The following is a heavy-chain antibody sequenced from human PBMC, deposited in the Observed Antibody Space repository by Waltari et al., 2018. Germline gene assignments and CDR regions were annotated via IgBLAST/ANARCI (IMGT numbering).Heavy chain of an antibody. V-gene: IGHV1-8*02. CDR3: ARVHYDFWSGYYI. CDR1: GYPFSDYE. CDR2: INPKSGNT. J-gene: IGHJ4*02. D-gene: IGHD3-3*01. Sequence: QMQLVQSGAEVKKPGASVKVSCKAYGYPFSDYEINWVRQATGHWLEWMGWINPKSGNTVSAQNFQDRVTITRDPSTSTVYMELSSLRSDDAAVYYCARVHYDFWSGYYIWGQGTLVTVPS.